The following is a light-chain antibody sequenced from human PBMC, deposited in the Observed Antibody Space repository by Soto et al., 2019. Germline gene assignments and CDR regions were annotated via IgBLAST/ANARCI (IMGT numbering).Light chain of an antibody. V-gene: IGLV3-1*01. J-gene: IGLJ2*01. Sequence: SYELTQPPSVSVSPGQTASITCSGDKLGDKYACWYQQKPGQSPVLVIYQDSKRPSGIPERFSGSNSGNTATLTISGTQAMDEADYYCQAWDSSTPPCVVFGGGTKLTVL. CDR2: QDS. CDR1: KLGDKY. CDR3: QAWDSSTPPCVV.